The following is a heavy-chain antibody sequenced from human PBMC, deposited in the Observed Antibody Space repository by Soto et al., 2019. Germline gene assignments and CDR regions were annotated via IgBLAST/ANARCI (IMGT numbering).Heavy chain of an antibody. CDR1: GYSISSGYY. CDR3: ASASSSGVFDY. V-gene: IGHV4-38-2*01. J-gene: IGHJ4*02. CDR2: IYHSGST. Sequence: PSETLSLTCAVSGYSISSGYYWGWIRQPPGKGLEWIGSIYHSGSTYYNPSLKSRVTISVDTSKNQFSLKLSSVTAADTAVYYCASASSSGVFDYRGQGTLVTVSS. D-gene: IGHD6-19*01.